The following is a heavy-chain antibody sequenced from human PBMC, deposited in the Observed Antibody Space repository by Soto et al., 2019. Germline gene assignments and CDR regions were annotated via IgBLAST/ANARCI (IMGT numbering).Heavy chain of an antibody. CDR3: ARQSEYYYATGRAAPLYGMDV. D-gene: IGHD3-10*01. V-gene: IGHV4-39*01. J-gene: IGHJ6*02. Sequence: QLQLQESGPGLVKPSETLSLTCTVSGGSINSINYYWGWIRQPPGKGLEWIGNIYYSGSTYYNPSLKSRVTVSVDTTKNQFSLKLSSVTAADTAMYYCARQSEYYYATGRAAPLYGMDVWGQGTTVTVS. CDR2: IYYSGST. CDR1: GGSINSINYY.